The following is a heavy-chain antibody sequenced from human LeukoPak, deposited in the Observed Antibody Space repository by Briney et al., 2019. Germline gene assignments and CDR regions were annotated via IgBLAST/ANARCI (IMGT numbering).Heavy chain of an antibody. Sequence: PSETLPLTCAVYGGSFSGYYWSWIRQPPGKGLEWIGEINHSGSTNYNPSLKSRVTISVDTSKNQFSLKLSSVTAADTAVYYCARGLSRYYYGSGSYFYFDYWGQGTLVTVSS. V-gene: IGHV4-34*01. CDR2: INHSGST. CDR1: GGSFSGYY. J-gene: IGHJ4*02. CDR3: ARGLSRYYYGSGSYFYFDY. D-gene: IGHD3-10*01.